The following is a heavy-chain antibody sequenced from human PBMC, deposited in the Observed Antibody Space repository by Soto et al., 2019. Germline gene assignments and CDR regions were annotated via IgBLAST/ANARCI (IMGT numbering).Heavy chain of an antibody. CDR3: AREVRYCSSTSCDDFDY. CDR1: GYTFTGYY. V-gene: IGHV1-2*02. D-gene: IGHD2-2*01. Sequence: ASVKVSCKASGYTFTGYYMHWVRQAPGQGLEWMGWFNPNSGGSKYAQKFQGRVTMTRDTSISTAYMELSSLRSDDTAVYFCAREVRYCSSTSCDDFDYWGQGTLVTVS. J-gene: IGHJ4*02. CDR2: FNPNSGGS.